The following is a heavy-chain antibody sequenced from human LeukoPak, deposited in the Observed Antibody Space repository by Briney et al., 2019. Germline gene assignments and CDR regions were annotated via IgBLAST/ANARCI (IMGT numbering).Heavy chain of an antibody. Sequence: GASVKVSCKASGYTFTDYYIHWMRQAPGQGLEWMGWINPDSGGTSYAQKFQGRVTMTRDTSISTVYVELSRLRSDDTAVYYCAREVEQQLGRETSNRWYFDLWGRGTLVTVSS. J-gene: IGHJ2*01. V-gene: IGHV1-2*02. CDR3: AREVEQQLGRETSNRWYFDL. CDR1: GYTFTDYY. D-gene: IGHD6-13*01. CDR2: INPDSGGT.